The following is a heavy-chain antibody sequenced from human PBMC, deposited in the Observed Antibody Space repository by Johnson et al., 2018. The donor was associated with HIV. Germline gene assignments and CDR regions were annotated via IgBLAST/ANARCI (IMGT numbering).Heavy chain of an antibody. V-gene: IGHV3-66*02. D-gene: IGHD7-27*01. CDR2: IYSGGST. CDR1: GFTVSSNY. Sequence: VQLVESGGGLVQPGGSLRLSCAASGFTVSSNYMSWVRQAPGKGLEWVSVIYSGGSTYYADSLKGRFTISRDNSKNTLYLQMNSLRAEDTAVYYCARDFGLFLGKDDAFDIWGQGTMVTVSS. CDR3: ARDFGLFLGKDDAFDI. J-gene: IGHJ3*02.